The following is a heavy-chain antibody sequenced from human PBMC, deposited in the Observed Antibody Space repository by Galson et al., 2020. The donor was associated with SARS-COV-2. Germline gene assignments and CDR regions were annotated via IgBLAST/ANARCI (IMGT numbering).Heavy chain of an antibody. D-gene: IGHD6-19*01. Sequence: TGGSLRLSCAASGFTFSDHYMDWVRQAPGKGLEWVGRTRNKANSYTTEYDASVKGRFTISRDDSKNSLYLQMNSLKTEDTAVYYCAREWGIAVAATYYYYGMDVWGQGTTVTVSS. CDR3: AREWGIAVAATYYYYGMDV. V-gene: IGHV3-72*01. CDR1: GFTFSDHY. CDR2: TRNKANSYTT. J-gene: IGHJ6*02.